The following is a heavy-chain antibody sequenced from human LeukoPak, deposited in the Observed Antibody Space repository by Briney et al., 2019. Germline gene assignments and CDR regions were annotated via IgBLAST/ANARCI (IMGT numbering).Heavy chain of an antibody. Sequence: GGSLRLSCAASGFTFSDYYMSWVRQAAGKGLGWVSYISSSGSTIYYADSVKGRFTISRDNAKNPLYLQMNSLRAEDTAVYYCARAGYYYDSSGYYAHRGQGTLVTVSS. J-gene: IGHJ4*02. CDR3: ARAGYYYDSSGYYAH. D-gene: IGHD3-22*01. V-gene: IGHV3-11*01. CDR2: ISSSGSTI. CDR1: GFTFSDYY.